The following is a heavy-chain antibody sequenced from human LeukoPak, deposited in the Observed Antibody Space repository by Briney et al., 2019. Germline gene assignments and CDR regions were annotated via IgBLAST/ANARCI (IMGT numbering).Heavy chain of an antibody. J-gene: IGHJ3*01. CDR2: IKQDGSQK. Sequence: GGSLRLSCAASGFTFNNYCMSWVRQAPGKGLQWVGNIKQDGSQKFYVDSVKGRFTISRDNTKNSLYLQMNSLRAEDTAMYYCARGDSSDYGDYVDAFDVWGQGTMVTVSS. CDR3: ARGDSSDYGDYVDAFDV. D-gene: IGHD4-17*01. CDR1: GFTFNNYC. V-gene: IGHV3-7*01.